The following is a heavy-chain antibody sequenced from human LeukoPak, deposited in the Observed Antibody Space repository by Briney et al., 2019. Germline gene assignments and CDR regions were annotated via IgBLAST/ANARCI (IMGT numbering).Heavy chain of an antibody. CDR2: IIPIFGTA. D-gene: IGHD3-9*01. CDR1: GGTFSSYA. J-gene: IGHJ6*04. V-gene: IGHV1-69*06. Sequence: ASVKVSCKASGGTFSSYAISWVRQAPGQGLEWMGGIIPIFGTANYAQKFQGRVTITADKSTSTAYMELSSLRSEDTAVYYCARDSGIGGRYFDWLPPNYGMDVWGKGTTVTVSS. CDR3: ARDSGIGGRYFDWLPPNYGMDV.